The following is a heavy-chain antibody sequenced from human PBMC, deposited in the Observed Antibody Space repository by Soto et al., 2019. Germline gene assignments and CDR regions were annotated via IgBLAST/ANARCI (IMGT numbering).Heavy chain of an antibody. V-gene: IGHV4-31*03. CDR2: IYYSGST. J-gene: IGHJ4*02. Sequence: SETLSLTCTVSGGSISSGGYYWSWIRQHPGKGLEWIGYIYYSGSTYYNPSLKSRVTISVDTSKNQFSLKLSSVTAADTAVYYCARDQVGGIAAAGTNDWGQGTLVTVSS. D-gene: IGHD6-13*01. CDR1: GGSISSGGYY. CDR3: ARDQVGGIAAAGTND.